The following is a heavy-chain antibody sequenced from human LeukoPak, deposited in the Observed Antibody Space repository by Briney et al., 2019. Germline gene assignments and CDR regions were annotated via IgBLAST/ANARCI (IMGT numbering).Heavy chain of an antibody. D-gene: IGHD1-26*01. V-gene: IGHV3-21*01. CDR3: ARDISGSLEG. CDR1: GFTFSAYV. J-gene: IGHJ4*02. CDR2: ISSSSSYI. Sequence: PGGSLRLSCAASGFTFSAYVMHWVRQAPGKGLEWVSSISSSSSYIYYADSVKGRFTISRDNAKNSLYLQMNSLRAEDTAVYYCARDISGSLEGWGQGTLVTVSS.